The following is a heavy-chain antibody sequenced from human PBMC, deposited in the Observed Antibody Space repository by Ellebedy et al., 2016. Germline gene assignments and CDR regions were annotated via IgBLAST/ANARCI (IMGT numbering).Heavy chain of an antibody. CDR2: ISHSGST. CDR3: ARAGTWFSPNYQLISGFDP. J-gene: IGHJ5*02. V-gene: IGHV4-34*01. CDR1: GGSFSNYY. D-gene: IGHD1-1*01. Sequence: SQTLSLTXXVYGGSFSNYYWSWIRQPPGKGLEWIGEISHSGSTNYNPSLKSRVTISVDTSKDQFSLNLTSVTAADTAVYYCARAGTWFSPNYQLISGFDPWGQGSLVTVSS.